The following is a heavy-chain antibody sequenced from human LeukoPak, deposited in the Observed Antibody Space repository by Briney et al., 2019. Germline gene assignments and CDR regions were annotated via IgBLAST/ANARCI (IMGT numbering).Heavy chain of an antibody. Sequence: SETLPLTCTVSGGSISSYYWSWIRQPPGKGLEWIGYIYYSGSTNYNPSLKSRVTISVDASKNQISLKLTSVTAADTAFYYCARMGGYSGYATHWGQGTLVTVSS. CDR2: IYYSGST. J-gene: IGHJ4*02. CDR1: GGSISSYY. CDR3: ARMGGYSGYATH. D-gene: IGHD5-12*01. V-gene: IGHV4-59*08.